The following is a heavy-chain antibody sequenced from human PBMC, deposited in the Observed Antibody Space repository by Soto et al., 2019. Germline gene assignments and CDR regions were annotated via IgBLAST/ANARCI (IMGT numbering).Heavy chain of an antibody. CDR2: ISGSGGST. CDR1: GFTFSSYA. CDR3: AKDHLVGTSCYMCYYYYGMDV. J-gene: IGHJ6*02. D-gene: IGHD2-2*02. Sequence: PGGSLRLSCAASGFTFSSYAMSWVRQAPGKGLEWVSAISGSGGSTYYADSVKGRFTISRDNSKNTLYLQMNSLRAEDTAVYYCAKDHLVGTSCYMCYYYYGMDVWGQGTTVTVSS. V-gene: IGHV3-23*01.